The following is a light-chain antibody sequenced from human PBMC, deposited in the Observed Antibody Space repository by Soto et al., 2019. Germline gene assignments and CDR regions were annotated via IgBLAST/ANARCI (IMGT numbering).Light chain of an antibody. CDR3: SSYGGSNNWLV. J-gene: IGLJ1*01. CDR2: EVS. Sequence: QSALTQPPSASGSPGQSVTISCTGTSSDAGGYNYVSWYQQHPGKAPKLMIYEVSKRPSGVPDRFSGSKSGNTASLTVSGLQAEDEADYYCSSYGGSNNWLVFGTGTKVTVL. V-gene: IGLV2-8*01. CDR1: SSDAGGYNY.